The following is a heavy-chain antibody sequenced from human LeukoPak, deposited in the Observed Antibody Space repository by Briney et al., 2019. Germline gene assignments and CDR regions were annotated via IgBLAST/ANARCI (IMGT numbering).Heavy chain of an antibody. CDR1: GFTFSSYS. CDR3: ARGPPGLWFDYFDY. CDR2: ISSSSSYI. J-gene: IGHJ4*02. V-gene: IGHV3-21*01. D-gene: IGHD3-10*01. Sequence: GGSLRLSCAASGFTFSSYSMNWVRQAPGKGLDWVSSISSSSSYIYYADSVKGRFTISRDNAKNSLYLQMNSLRAEDTAVYYCARGPPGLWFDYFDYWGQGTLVTVSS.